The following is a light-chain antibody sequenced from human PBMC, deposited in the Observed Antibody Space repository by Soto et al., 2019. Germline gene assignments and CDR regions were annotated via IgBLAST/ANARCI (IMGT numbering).Light chain of an antibody. CDR1: SSDVGSYNR. CDR2: EVS. V-gene: IGLV2-18*01. J-gene: IGLJ2*01. CDR3: SLYTSSSTFV. Sequence: QSALTQPPSVSGSPGQSVTISCTGTSSDVGSYNRVSWYQQPPGTAPKLMIYEVSNRPSGVPDRFSGSKSGNTASLTISGLQAEDEADYYCSLYTSSSTFVFGGGTKVTVL.